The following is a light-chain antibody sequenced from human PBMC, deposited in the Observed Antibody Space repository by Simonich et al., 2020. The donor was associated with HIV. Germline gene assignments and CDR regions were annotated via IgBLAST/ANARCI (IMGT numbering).Light chain of an antibody. CDR2: KDS. J-gene: IGLJ2*01. Sequence: SYELIQPPSVPVSPGQTARISCSGDALPNQYAYWSQQKPGQAPVVVMAKDSERPSGIPVRFSGSSSGTTVTLTISGVQAEDEADYYCQSADSSGTHRVFGGGTKLTVL. CDR3: QSADSSGTHRV. CDR1: ALPNQY. V-gene: IGLV3-25*03.